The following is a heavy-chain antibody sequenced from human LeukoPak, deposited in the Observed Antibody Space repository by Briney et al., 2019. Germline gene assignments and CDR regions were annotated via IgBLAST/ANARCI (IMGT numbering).Heavy chain of an antibody. J-gene: IGHJ4*02. Sequence: GGSLRLSCGASGVTFSSYAMSWVRQAPGKGLEWVSAISGSGGSTYYADSVKGRFTTSRNNSKNPLYLQMNSLRAEHTAVYYCAKGLGGGQPVGFDYWGQGTLVTVSS. D-gene: IGHD6-6*01. V-gene: IGHV3-23*01. CDR1: GVTFSSYA. CDR3: AKGLGGGQPVGFDY. CDR2: ISGSGGST.